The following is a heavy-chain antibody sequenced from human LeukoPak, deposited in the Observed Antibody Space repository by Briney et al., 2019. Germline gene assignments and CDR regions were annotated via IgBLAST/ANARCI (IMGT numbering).Heavy chain of an antibody. V-gene: IGHV3-7*03. J-gene: IGHJ4*02. Sequence: AGGSLRLSCAASGFTFSSYWMSWVRQAPGKGLEWVANIKQDGNEKYYADSVKGRFTISRDNAKNSLYLQMNSLRAEDTAVYYCVRVCSSFRGPLRGDYWRQGTVLGVS. CDR2: IKQDGNEK. D-gene: IGHD2-2*01. CDR1: GFTFSSYW. CDR3: VRVCSSFRGPLRGDY.